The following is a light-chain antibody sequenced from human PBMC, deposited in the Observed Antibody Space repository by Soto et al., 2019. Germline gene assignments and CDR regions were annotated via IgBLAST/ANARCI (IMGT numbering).Light chain of an antibody. CDR1: QSVSSN. J-gene: IGKJ2*01. CDR3: QQYKNWPRT. V-gene: IGKV3D-15*01. Sequence: EIVMTQSPATLCVSPGERATLSCRASQSVSSNLAWYQQKPGQAPRLLIYGASSRATGIPDRFSGSGSGTDFTLTIGSLQSDDFAVYYCQQYKNWPRTFGQGTKVDIK. CDR2: GAS.